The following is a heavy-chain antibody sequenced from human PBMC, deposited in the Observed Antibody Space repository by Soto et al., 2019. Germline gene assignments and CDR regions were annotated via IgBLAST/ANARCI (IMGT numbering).Heavy chain of an antibody. V-gene: IGHV3-21*01. CDR3: ARGNYDFWSGHGGWFDP. J-gene: IGHJ5*02. D-gene: IGHD3-3*01. Sequence: GGSLRLSCAASGFTFSSYSMNWVRQAPGKGLEWVSSISSSSSYIYYADSVKGRFTISRDNAKNSLYLQMNSLRAEDTAVYYCARGNYDFWSGHGGWFDPWGQGTLVTVSS. CDR1: GFTFSSYS. CDR2: ISSSSSYI.